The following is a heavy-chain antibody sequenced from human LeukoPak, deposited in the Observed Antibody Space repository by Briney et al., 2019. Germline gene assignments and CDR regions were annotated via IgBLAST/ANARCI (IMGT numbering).Heavy chain of an antibody. CDR2: ISGSGGST. V-gene: IGHV3-23*01. Sequence: TGGSLRLSCAVSGFTLSNYGMSWVRQAPGKGLEWVAGISGSGGSTNYADSVKGRFTISRDNPKNTLYLQMNSLRAEDTAVYFCAKRGVVIRVILVGFHKEAYYFDSWGQGALVIVSS. D-gene: IGHD3-22*01. CDR1: GFTLSNYG. J-gene: IGHJ4*02. CDR3: AKRGVVIRVILVGFHKEAYYFDS.